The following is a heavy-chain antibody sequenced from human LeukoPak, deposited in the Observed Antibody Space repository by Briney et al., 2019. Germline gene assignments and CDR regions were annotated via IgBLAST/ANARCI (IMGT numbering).Heavy chain of an antibody. D-gene: IGHD3-10*01. CDR3: ARTPYDSGSYTLDP. CDR2: ISSSSGYT. J-gene: IGHJ5*02. V-gene: IGHV3-11*03. CDR1: GFTFSDYY. Sequence: GGSLRLSCAASGFTFSDYYMSWIRQAPGKGLEWISYISSSSGYTNYADSVKGRFTISRDNLKNSLYLQMNSLRAEDTAVYYCARTPYDSGSYTLDPWGQGTLVTVSS.